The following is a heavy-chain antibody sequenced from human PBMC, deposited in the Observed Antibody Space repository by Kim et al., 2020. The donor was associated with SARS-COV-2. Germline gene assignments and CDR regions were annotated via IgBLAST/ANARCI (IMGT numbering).Heavy chain of an antibody. CDR2: DGSGK. Sequence: DGSGKNYVDSVKGRFTISRDSARYSLYLQMNSLRVEDTAVYYCYPGHYSNYWGQGTLVTVSS. CDR3: YPGHYSNY. J-gene: IGHJ4*02. V-gene: IGHV3-7*01.